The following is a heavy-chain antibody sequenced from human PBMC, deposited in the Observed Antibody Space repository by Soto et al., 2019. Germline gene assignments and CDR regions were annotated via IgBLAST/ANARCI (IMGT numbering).Heavy chain of an antibody. V-gene: IGHV3-30*18. J-gene: IGHJ6*02. D-gene: IGHD4-17*01. CDR2: ISYDGSNK. CDR1: GFTFSSYG. Sequence: GGSLRLSCAASGFTFSSYGMHWVRQAPGKGLEWVAVISYDGSNKYYADSVKGRFTISRDHSKNTLYLQMNSLRAEDTAVYYCAKDPLYGDYGQYYYYGMDVSGQGTTVTGSS. CDR3: AKDPLYGDYGQYYYYGMDV.